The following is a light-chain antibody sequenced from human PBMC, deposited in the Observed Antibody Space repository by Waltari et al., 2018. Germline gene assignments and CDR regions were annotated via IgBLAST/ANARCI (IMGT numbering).Light chain of an antibody. CDR3: SSYAGRDNLL. CDR1: STDLTTYHH. CDR2: EVS. Sequence: QSALTQLPSASGSPGQPVTLSCRGTSTDLTTYHHVSWYQHHPGRAPKLLIYEVSKRPSGVPDRFSGSKSGNTASLTVSGLQTEDEAVYYCSSYAGRDNLLFGGGTKLTVL. V-gene: IGLV2-8*01. J-gene: IGLJ2*01.